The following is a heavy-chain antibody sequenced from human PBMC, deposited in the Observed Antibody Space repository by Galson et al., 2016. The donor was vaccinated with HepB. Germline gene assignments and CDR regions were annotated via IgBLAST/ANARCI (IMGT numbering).Heavy chain of an antibody. CDR2: IYSSRST. Sequence: ETLSLPCTVSGGSVTTNSYYWSWIRQPPGKGLEWIGYIYSSRSTHYTPSLKSRVIMSVDTSRNQFSLNLSSVTAADTAVYSCARGGSGWSDYFDYWGQGTVVAVST. V-gene: IGHV4-61*01. CDR1: GGSVTTNSYY. CDR3: ARGGSGWSDYFDY. J-gene: IGHJ4*02. D-gene: IGHD6-19*01.